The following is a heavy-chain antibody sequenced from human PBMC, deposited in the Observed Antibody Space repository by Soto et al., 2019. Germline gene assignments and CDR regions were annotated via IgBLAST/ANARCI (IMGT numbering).Heavy chain of an antibody. D-gene: IGHD3-10*01. CDR3: AREGGSGSYYDDY. Sequence: GGSLRLSCAASGFTFSSYSMNWVRQAPGKGLEWVSYISSSSSTIYYADSVKGRFTISRDNAKNSLYLQMNSLRAEDTAVYYCAREGGSGSYYDDYWGQGTLVTVSS. V-gene: IGHV3-48*01. CDR2: ISSSSSTI. J-gene: IGHJ4*02. CDR1: GFTFSSYS.